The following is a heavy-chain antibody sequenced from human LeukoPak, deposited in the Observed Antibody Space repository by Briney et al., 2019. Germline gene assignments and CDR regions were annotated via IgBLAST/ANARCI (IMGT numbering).Heavy chain of an antibody. J-gene: IGHJ6*02. V-gene: IGHV3-48*03. CDR2: ISRSGSTI. Sequence: GGSLRLSCAASGFTFSSYQMNWVRQAPGKGLEWVSYISRSGSTINYADSVKGRFTISRDNAKNSLYLQMNSLRAEDTAVYYCASDGTTVTTNYYYGMDVWGQGTTVTVSS. D-gene: IGHD4-17*01. CDR1: GFTFSSYQ. CDR3: ASDGTTVTTNYYYGMDV.